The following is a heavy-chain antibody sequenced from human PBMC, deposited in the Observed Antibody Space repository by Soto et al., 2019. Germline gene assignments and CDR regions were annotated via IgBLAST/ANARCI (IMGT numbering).Heavy chain of an antibody. V-gene: IGHV3-30-3*01. CDR2: ISYDGSNK. CDR3: ARDREGEGVRYYDFWSGYYAGGLFDY. CDR1: GFTFSSYA. Sequence: GGSLRLSCAASGFTFSSYAMHCVRQAPGKGLEWVAVISYDGSNKIYAHSGKSRCNTSRDNCRNTMYLQMNRLRAEDTAVYYCARDREGEGVRYYDFWSGYYAGGLFDYWGQGTLVTVSS. D-gene: IGHD3-3*01. J-gene: IGHJ4*02.